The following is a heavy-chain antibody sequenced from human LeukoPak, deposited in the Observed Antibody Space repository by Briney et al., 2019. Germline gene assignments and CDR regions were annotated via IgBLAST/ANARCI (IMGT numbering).Heavy chain of an antibody. J-gene: IGHJ3*02. V-gene: IGHV1-24*01. Sequence: ASVEVSCQVSGYTLTELSMHWVRQAPGKGLEWMGGFDPEDGETIYAQKFQGRVTMTEDTSTDTAYMELSSLRSEDTAVYYCATGLYNWNDGAFDIWGQGTMVTVSS. D-gene: IGHD1-20*01. CDR1: GYTLTELS. CDR2: FDPEDGET. CDR3: ATGLYNWNDGAFDI.